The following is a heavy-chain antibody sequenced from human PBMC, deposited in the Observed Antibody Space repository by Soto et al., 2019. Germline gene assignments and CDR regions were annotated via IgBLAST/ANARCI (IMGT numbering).Heavy chain of an antibody. D-gene: IGHD4-17*01. CDR2: ISSSSSYI. CDR1: GFTFSSYS. Sequence: PGGSLRLSCAASGFTFSSYSMNWVRQAPGKGLEWVSSISSSSSYIYYADSVKGRFTISRDNAKNSLYLQMNSLRAEDTAVYYCARADGDYVGYYFDYWGQGTRVTVSS. V-gene: IGHV3-21*01. CDR3: ARADGDYVGYYFDY. J-gene: IGHJ4*02.